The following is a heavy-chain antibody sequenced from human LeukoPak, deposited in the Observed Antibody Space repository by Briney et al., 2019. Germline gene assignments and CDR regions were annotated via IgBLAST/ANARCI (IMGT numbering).Heavy chain of an antibody. J-gene: IGHJ4*02. CDR3: AIGVFSSSWYFDY. D-gene: IGHD6-13*01. CDR2: IDPSDSYT. Sequence: GESLKICWKCSGYSFTNYLDSWLRQMPGKGLEWMGRIDPSDSYTNYSPSFQGHVTISADKSISTAYLQWSSLKASDTATYYCAIGVFSSSWYFDYWGQGTLVPVSS. CDR1: GYSFTNYL. V-gene: IGHV5-10-1*01.